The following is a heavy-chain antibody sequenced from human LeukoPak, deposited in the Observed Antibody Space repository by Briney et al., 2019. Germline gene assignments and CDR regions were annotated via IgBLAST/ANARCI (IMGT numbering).Heavy chain of an antibody. D-gene: IGHD3-22*01. V-gene: IGHV3-15*01. CDR1: GFTFSTYA. Sequence: GGSLRLSCAASGFTFSTYAMTWVRQAPGKGLEWVGRIKSKTDGGTTDYAAPVKGRFTISRDDSKNTLYLQMNSLKTEDTAVYYCTTVYVYYYDSSGYYHQDPWGQGTLVTVSS. CDR3: TTVYVYYYDSSGYYHQDP. CDR2: IKSKTDGGTT. J-gene: IGHJ5*02.